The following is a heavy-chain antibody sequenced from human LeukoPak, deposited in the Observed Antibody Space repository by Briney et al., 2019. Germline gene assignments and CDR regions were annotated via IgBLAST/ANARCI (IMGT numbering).Heavy chain of an antibody. V-gene: IGHV3-30*02. CDR3: AKEPAITMVRGVSDY. J-gene: IGHJ4*02. D-gene: IGHD3-10*01. Sequence: GGSLRLSCAASGFTFSSYGMHWVRQAPGKGLEWVAFIRYDGSNKYYADSVKGRFTISRDNSKNTLYLQMNSLRAEDTAVYYCAKEPAITMVRGVSDYWGQGTLVTDSS. CDR2: IRYDGSNK. CDR1: GFTFSSYG.